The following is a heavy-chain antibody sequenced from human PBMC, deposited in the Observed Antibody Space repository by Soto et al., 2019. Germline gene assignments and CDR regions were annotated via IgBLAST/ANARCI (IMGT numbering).Heavy chain of an antibody. J-gene: IGHJ4*02. CDR3: ARARLSGYLFDY. V-gene: IGHV4-34*01. D-gene: IGHD3-3*01. CDR1: GGSFSGYY. Sequence: PSETLSLTCAVYGGSFSGYYWSWIRQPPGKGLEWIGEINHSGSTNYNPSLKSRVTISVDTSKNQFSLKLSSVTAADTAVYYCARARLSGYLFDYWGQGTLVTVSS. CDR2: INHSGST.